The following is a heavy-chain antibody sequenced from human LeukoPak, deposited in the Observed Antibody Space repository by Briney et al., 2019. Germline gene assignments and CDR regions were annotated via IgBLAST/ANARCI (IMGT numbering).Heavy chain of an antibody. J-gene: IGHJ4*02. CDR3: AREYYYRY. Sequence: SETLSLTCTVSGGSVSSGSYYWSWIRQPPGKGLEWIGYIYYSGSTNYNPSLKSRVTISVDTSKNQFSLKLSSVTAADTAVYYCAREYYYRYWGQGTLVTVSS. CDR1: GGSVSSGSYY. V-gene: IGHV4-61*01. D-gene: IGHD3-10*01. CDR2: IYYSGST.